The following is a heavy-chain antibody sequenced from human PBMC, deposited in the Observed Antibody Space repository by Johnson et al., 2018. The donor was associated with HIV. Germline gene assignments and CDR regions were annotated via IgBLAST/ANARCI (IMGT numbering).Heavy chain of an antibody. D-gene: IGHD1/OR15-1a*01. CDR1: GFTFNTYT. CDR2: ISYDGGNK. Sequence: QVQLVESGGGVVQPGRSLRLFCAVSGFTFNTYTMHWVRQAPGKGLEWVAVISYDGGNKYYADSVKGRFTISRDISKSTLYLRMNSLRVEDTAMYYCTRGRKEIGTVDGLHNDGLDMWGQGTVVTVSS. J-gene: IGHJ3*02. V-gene: IGHV3-30*03. CDR3: TRGRKEIGTVDGLHNDGLDM.